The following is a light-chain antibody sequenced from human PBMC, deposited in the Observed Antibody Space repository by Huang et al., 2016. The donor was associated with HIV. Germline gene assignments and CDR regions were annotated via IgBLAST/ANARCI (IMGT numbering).Light chain of an antibody. CDR1: QSISSW. Sequence: DIQMTQSPSTLSASVGDRVTITCRASQSISSWLAWYQQKPGKAPKLLIYKASSLESGVPSRFSGSGSGTEFTLTISSLQPDEFATYDCQQYNSPWTFGQGTKVEIK. V-gene: IGKV1-5*03. J-gene: IGKJ1*01. CDR3: QQYNSPWT. CDR2: KAS.